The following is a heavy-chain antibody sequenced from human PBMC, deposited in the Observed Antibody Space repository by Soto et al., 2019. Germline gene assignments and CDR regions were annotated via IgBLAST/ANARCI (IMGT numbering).Heavy chain of an antibody. CDR2: FSTGGDGGTT. J-gene: IGHJ4*02. Sequence: GGSLRLSCAASGFTFSSYSMSWVRQAPGKGLEWVAGFSTGGDGGTTYYADSVKGRFTISRDNSKNTLFLQMNSLRVEDTAIYYCEKKVNSGSGSQYLDYWGQGTLVTVSS. CDR3: EKKVNSGSGSQYLDY. CDR1: GFTFSSYS. D-gene: IGHD3-10*01. V-gene: IGHV3-23*01.